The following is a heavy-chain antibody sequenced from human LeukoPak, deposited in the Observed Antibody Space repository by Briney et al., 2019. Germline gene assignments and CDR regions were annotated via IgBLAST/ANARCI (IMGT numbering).Heavy chain of an antibody. CDR2: IYYSGTT. D-gene: IGHD4-17*01. CDR1: GGSISSYY. Sequence: KPSETLSLTCTVSGGSISSYYWSWIRQPPGKGLEWIGCIYYSGTTYYHPSLTSRVAISVDTSKNQFSLKLSSVTAADTAVYYCARSGTVTTWNYWGQGTLVTVSS. J-gene: IGHJ4*02. CDR3: ARSGTVTTWNY. V-gene: IGHV4-59*06.